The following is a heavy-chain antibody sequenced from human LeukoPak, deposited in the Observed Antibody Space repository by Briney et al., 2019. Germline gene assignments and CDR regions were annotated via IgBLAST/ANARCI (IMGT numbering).Heavy chain of an antibody. J-gene: IGHJ4*02. CDR3: AGDGPSDY. Sequence: PSETLSLTCTVSHYSISIGYYWAWIRQPPGKGLEWIASIYHTGNTFFNPSLRSRVSISVDTSKNQFSLKLSSVTAADTAVYYCAGDGPSDYWGQGTLVTVSS. CDR2: IYHTGNT. CDR1: HYSISIGYY. V-gene: IGHV4-38-2*02.